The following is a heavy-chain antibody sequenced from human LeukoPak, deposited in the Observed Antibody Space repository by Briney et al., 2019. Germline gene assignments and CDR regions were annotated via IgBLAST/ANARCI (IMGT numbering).Heavy chain of an antibody. CDR2: INASGGSA. Sequence: GASVKVSCKASGYSFTGYYMHWVRQAPGQGLEWMGWINASGGSANYAQKLQGRVTMTTDTSTSTAYMELRSLRSDDTAVYYCARDSSIGAITVVRGSPIYYWGQGTLVTVSS. CDR3: ARDSSIGAITVVRGSPIYY. CDR1: GYSFTGYY. J-gene: IGHJ4*02. V-gene: IGHV1-18*04. D-gene: IGHD3-10*01.